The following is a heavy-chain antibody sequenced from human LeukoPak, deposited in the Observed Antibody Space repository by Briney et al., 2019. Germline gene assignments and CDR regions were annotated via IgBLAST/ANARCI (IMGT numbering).Heavy chain of an antibody. V-gene: IGHV4-34*04. Sequence: SETLSLTCAVYGGSFSGYYWIWIRQPAEKGLEWIGEINHSGSTYNTPPLKSRDTISLDTSENQSCMKMSSVTAADTAVYYCARGPRLRFLEWSHKPSHYYFHMDVWGKGTTVTVSS. CDR3: ARGPRLRFLEWSHKPSHYYFHMDV. D-gene: IGHD3-3*01. J-gene: IGHJ6*03. CDR2: INHSGST. CDR1: GGSFSGYY.